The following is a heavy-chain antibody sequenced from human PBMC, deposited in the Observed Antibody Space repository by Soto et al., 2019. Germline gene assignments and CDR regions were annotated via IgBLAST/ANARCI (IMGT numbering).Heavy chain of an antibody. D-gene: IGHD1-26*01. Sequence: GGSLRLSCSASGFTFSSYAMTWVRQAPGKRLEWVSGISGSGGTTSYTDSVKGRFTISRDNSKKTLFLEMKSLGVEDTAVYFCARDVWETTSRYYGLDLWGLGTTVTVSS. CDR2: ISGSGGTT. CDR1: GFTFSSYA. V-gene: IGHV3-23*01. J-gene: IGHJ6*02. CDR3: ARDVWETTSRYYGLDL.